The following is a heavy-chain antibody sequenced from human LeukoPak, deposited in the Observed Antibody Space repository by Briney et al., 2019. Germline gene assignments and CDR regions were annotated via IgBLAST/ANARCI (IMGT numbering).Heavy chain of an antibody. D-gene: IGHD4-17*01. CDR3: ATGYGDSPFDY. CDR2: ISVYHGGT. V-gene: IGHV1-18*01. Sequence: VASVNVSCKASGYTFTNYGFTWVRQASGQGLEWMGWISVYHGGTNYAQKLQGRVTMATDTSTSTAYMELRSLRSEDTAVYYCATGYGDSPFDYWGQGTLVTVSS. CDR1: GYTFTNYG. J-gene: IGHJ4*02.